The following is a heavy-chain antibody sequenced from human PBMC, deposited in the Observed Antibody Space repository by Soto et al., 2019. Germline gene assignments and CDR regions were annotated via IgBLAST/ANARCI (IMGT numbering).Heavy chain of an antibody. Sequence: QVQLQESGPGLVKPSETLSLTCTVSGGSISSYYWSWIRQPPGTGLEWIGYIYYSGSTNYNPSLKSRVAISVDTSKNRFALELSSVTAADTAVYYCARAEYSSSGVDWFDPWGQGTLVTVSS. J-gene: IGHJ5*02. CDR1: GGSISSYY. V-gene: IGHV4-59*01. CDR3: ARAEYSSSGVDWFDP. D-gene: IGHD6-6*01. CDR2: IYYSGST.